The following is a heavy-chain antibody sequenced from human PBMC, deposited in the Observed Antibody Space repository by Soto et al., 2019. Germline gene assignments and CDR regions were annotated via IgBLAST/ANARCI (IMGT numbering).Heavy chain of an antibody. V-gene: IGHV5-51*01. CDR3: ARAMYYDFWSGYYIKPPSYYYGMDV. CDR1: GYSFTSYW. CDR2: IYPGDSDT. D-gene: IGHD3-3*01. J-gene: IGHJ6*02. Sequence: GASLKISCKGSGYSFTSYWIGWVRQMPGKGLEWMGIIYPGDSDTRYSPSFQGQVTISADKSISTAYLQWSSLKASDTAMYYCARAMYYDFWSGYYIKPPSYYYGMDVWGQGTTVTVSS.